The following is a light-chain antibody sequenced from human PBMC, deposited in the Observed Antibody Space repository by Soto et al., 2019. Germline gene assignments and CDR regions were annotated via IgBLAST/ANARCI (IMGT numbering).Light chain of an antibody. CDR1: QTIGSS. Sequence: DIQMTQSPSTLSGSVGDRVTITCRASQTIGSSLAWYQQKPGTAPKLLIYKASTLESGVPSRFSGNGSGTDFTLTINSLQPEDCATYYCQQYNSYWTFGLGTKVDI. V-gene: IGKV1-5*03. CDR3: QQYNSYWT. J-gene: IGKJ1*01. CDR2: KAS.